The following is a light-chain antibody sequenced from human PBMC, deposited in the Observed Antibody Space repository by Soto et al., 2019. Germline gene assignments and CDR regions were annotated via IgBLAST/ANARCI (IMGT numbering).Light chain of an antibody. Sequence: DIVMTQSPGTLSLSPGDTATLSCRASESVRSSSFAWYQQKPGQAPRLLIYAASTRSNGIPDRFSGSGSGTDFSLTISRLEHADFSVYYCQQYHFSTSQAFGHGTKVEIK. V-gene: IGKV3-20*01. CDR2: AAS. J-gene: IGKJ1*01. CDR1: ESVRSSS. CDR3: QQYHFSTSQA.